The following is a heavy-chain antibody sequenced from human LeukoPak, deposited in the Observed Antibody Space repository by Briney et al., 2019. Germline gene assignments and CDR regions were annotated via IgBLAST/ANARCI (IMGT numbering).Heavy chain of an antibody. J-gene: IGHJ4*02. CDR3: AKKPVTIKYPFDT. Sequence: GGSLRLSCAGSGLTFSNYDMGWLRQAPGKGLEWVAALSASGYYTEYVDSVKGRFTISRDTSQNTLILEMNSQRAEDTALYYCAKKPVTIKYPFDTWGQGTLVTVSS. CDR1: GLTFSNYD. CDR2: LSASGYYT. V-gene: IGHV3-23*01. D-gene: IGHD5-24*01.